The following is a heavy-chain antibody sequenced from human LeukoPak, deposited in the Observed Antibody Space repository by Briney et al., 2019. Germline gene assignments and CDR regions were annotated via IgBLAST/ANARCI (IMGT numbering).Heavy chain of an antibody. D-gene: IGHD1-26*01. CDR2: IYSSANI. V-gene: IGHV4-4*09. CDR3: ARSPFVGGVGATSWYFDL. Sequence: SETLSLTCTVSGASITSYYWTWIRLPPGKELEWIGNIYSSANINFNPSLKSRVTISLDASKSHFSLKLNSVSAADTAIYYCARSPFVGGVGATSWYFDLWGRGALVTVSS. J-gene: IGHJ2*01. CDR1: GASITSYY.